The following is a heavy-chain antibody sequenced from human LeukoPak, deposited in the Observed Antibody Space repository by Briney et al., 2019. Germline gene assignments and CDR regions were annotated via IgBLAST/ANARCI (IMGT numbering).Heavy chain of an antibody. J-gene: IGHJ4*02. D-gene: IGHD3-10*01. Sequence: PGGSLRLSCAASGFTFSSYAMSWVRQAPGKGLEWVSAISGSGGSTYYADSVKGRFTISRDNSKNTLYLQMNSLRAEDTAVYYCAKDRDYYGSGSYYHNYWGQGTLVTVSS. CDR1: GFTFSSYA. V-gene: IGHV3-23*01. CDR2: ISGSGGST. CDR3: AKDRDYYGSGSYYHNY.